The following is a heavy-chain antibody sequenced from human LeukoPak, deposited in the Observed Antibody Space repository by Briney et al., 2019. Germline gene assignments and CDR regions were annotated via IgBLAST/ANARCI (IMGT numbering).Heavy chain of an antibody. D-gene: IGHD3-22*01. V-gene: IGHV1-46*01. Sequence: ASVKVSCKASGYTFTSYYMHWVRQAPGQGLEWMGIINPSGGSTSYAQKFQGRVTMTRDTSTSTVYMGLSSLRSEDTAVYYCAVRGGYTYYYDSNDAFDIWGQGTMVTVSS. CDR3: AVRGGYTYYYDSNDAFDI. J-gene: IGHJ3*02. CDR2: INPSGGST. CDR1: GYTFTSYY.